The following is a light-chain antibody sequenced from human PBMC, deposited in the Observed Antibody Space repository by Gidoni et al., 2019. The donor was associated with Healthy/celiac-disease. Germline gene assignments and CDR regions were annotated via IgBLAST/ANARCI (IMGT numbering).Light chain of an antibody. J-gene: IGKJ2*01. CDR3: QQYYSTPHT. V-gene: IGKV4-1*01. CDR1: QSVLYSSNNKNY. CDR2: WAS. Sequence: DIVMTQSPDSLAVSLGERATINCKSSQSVLYSSNNKNYLAWYQQKPGPPPKLLIYWASTRDSGVPDRFSGSGSGTDFTLTISSLQAEDVAVYYCQQYYSTPHTFGQGTKLEIK.